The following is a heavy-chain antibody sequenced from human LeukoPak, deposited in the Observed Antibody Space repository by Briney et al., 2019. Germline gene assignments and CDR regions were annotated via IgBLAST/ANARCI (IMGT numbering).Heavy chain of an antibody. CDR2: IYYSGST. CDR3: ARQNSYGGTFDY. D-gene: IGHD5-18*01. J-gene: IGHJ4*02. Sequence: SETLSLTCTVSGGSISSYYWSWIRQPPGKGLEWIGYIYYSGSTNYNPSLKSRVTISVDTSKNQFSLKLSSVTAADTAVYYCARQNSYGGTFDYWGQGTLVTISS. V-gene: IGHV4-59*08. CDR1: GGSISSYY.